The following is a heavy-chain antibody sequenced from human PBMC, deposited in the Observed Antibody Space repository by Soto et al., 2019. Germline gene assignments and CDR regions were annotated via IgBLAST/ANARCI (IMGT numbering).Heavy chain of an antibody. Sequence: SETLSLTCTVSGGSISSGDYYWSWIRQPPGKGLEWIGYIYYSGSTYCNPSLKSRVTISVDTSKNQFSLKLSSVTAADTAVYYCARESPAAAGFDYWGQGTLVTVSS. CDR2: IYYSGST. CDR3: ARESPAAAGFDY. CDR1: GGSISSGDYY. D-gene: IGHD6-13*01. V-gene: IGHV4-30-4*01. J-gene: IGHJ4*02.